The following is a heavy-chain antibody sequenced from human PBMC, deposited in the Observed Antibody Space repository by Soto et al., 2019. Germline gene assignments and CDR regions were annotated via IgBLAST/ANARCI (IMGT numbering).Heavy chain of an antibody. V-gene: IGHV4-39*01. D-gene: IGHD2-15*01. Sequence: QLQLQESGPGLVKPSETLSLTCTVSGGSISSSSYYWGWIRQPPGKGLEWIGSIYYSGSTYYNPSLKGRVTISVDTSKNQFSLKLSSVTAADTAVYYCARHGVVAATPDDFAFWGQGTLVTVSS. CDR2: IYYSGST. CDR1: GGSISSSSYY. J-gene: IGHJ4*02. CDR3: ARHGVVAATPDDFAF.